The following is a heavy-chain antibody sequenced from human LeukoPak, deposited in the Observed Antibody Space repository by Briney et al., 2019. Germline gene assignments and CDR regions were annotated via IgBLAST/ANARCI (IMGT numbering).Heavy chain of an antibody. J-gene: IGHJ6*02. V-gene: IGHV4-39*01. Sequence: PSETLSLTCTVSGGSISSSSFYWGWIRQPPGKGLEWVGSVYYTGTTFYNPSLKSPVTVSVDTSKNQFSLKLSSVTAADTAVYYCAGDGSGSYGYYYYGMDVWGQGTTVTVSS. CDR2: VYYTGTT. D-gene: IGHD3-10*01. CDR1: GGSISSSSFY. CDR3: AGDGSGSYGYYYYGMDV.